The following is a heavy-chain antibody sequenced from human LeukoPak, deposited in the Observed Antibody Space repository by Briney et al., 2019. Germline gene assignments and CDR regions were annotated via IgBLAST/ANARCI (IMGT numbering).Heavy chain of an antibody. D-gene: IGHD2-2*01. Sequence: GESLKISCKGSGYSFTTYWIGWVRQMPGKGLEWMGIIYPGDSDIRYSPSFQGQVTMSVDKSISTAFLQWTSLKASDTAMYYCARRQGCSSTSCPPDYWGQGTLVTVSS. CDR1: GYSFTTYW. CDR2: IYPGDSDI. V-gene: IGHV5-51*01. J-gene: IGHJ4*02. CDR3: ARRQGCSSTSCPPDY.